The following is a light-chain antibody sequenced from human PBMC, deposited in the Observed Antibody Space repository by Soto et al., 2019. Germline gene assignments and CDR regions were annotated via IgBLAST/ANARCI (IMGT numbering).Light chain of an antibody. Sequence: QSVLTQSPSASASLGASVKLTCTRSSGHSSYAIAWHQQQPEKGPRYLMKLNSDGSHSKGDGIPDRFSGSSSGAERYLTISSLQSEDEADYYCQTWGTATVFGGGTKLTVL. CDR2: LNSDGSH. J-gene: IGLJ2*01. CDR1: SGHSSYA. V-gene: IGLV4-69*01. CDR3: QTWGTATV.